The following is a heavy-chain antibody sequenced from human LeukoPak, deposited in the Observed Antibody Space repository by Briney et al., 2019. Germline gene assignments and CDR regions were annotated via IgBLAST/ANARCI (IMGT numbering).Heavy chain of an antibody. Sequence: SETLSLTCAVYGGSFSGYYWSWIRQPPGKGLEWIGEINHSGSTNYNPSLKSRVTISVDTSKNQFSLKLTSVTAADTATYYCAAMTTVTMYSYFFDSWGQGTLLTVSS. CDR1: GGSFSGYY. D-gene: IGHD4-17*01. V-gene: IGHV4-34*01. J-gene: IGHJ4*02. CDR3: AAMTTVTMYSYFFDS. CDR2: INHSGST.